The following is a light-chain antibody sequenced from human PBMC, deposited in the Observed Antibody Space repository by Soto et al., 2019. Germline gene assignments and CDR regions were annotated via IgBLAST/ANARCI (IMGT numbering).Light chain of an antibody. V-gene: IGKV3-11*01. Sequence: EVVLTQSPATLSLSPGESATLSCRASESVSRYLAWYQQRPGQAPRLLMYDVSNRATGIPARFSGSGSGTDFTPSISSLEPEDFAIYYCQQGNNRPPRTFGQGTKVEI. J-gene: IGKJ1*01. CDR2: DVS. CDR1: ESVSRY. CDR3: QQGNNRPPRT.